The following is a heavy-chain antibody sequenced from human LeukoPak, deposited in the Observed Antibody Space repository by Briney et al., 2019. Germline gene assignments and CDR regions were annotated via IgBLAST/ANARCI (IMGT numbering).Heavy chain of an antibody. CDR2: ISGSGGST. D-gene: IGHD4-17*01. J-gene: IGHJ3*02. V-gene: IGHV3-23*01. CDR3: AKDTGGDYGDYWFPKSGWLNAFDI. Sequence: PGGSLRLSCAASGFTFSSYAMSWVRQAPGKGLEWVSAISGSGGSTYYADSVKGRFTISRDNSKNTLYLQMNSLRAEDTAVYYCAKDTGGDYGDYWFPKSGWLNAFDIWGQGTMVTVSS. CDR1: GFTFSSYA.